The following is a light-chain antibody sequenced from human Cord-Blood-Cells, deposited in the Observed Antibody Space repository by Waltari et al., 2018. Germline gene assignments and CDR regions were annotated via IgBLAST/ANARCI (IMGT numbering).Light chain of an antibody. Sequence: QSALTQPASVSGSPGQSITISCTGTSSDVGGYNYVSWYQQHPGKAPKHMIYDVSNRPSGVSNRFSGSKSGNTASLTSSGLQAEDEADYYCSSYTSSSTLVFGTGTKVTVL. CDR1: SSDVGGYNY. CDR3: SSYTSSSTLV. J-gene: IGLJ1*01. CDR2: DVS. V-gene: IGLV2-14*01.